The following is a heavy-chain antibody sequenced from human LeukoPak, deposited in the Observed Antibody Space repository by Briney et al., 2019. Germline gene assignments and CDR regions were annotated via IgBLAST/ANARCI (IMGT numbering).Heavy chain of an antibody. J-gene: IGHJ4*02. Sequence: GGSLRLSCPASGFTFRSYAMSWVRQAPGKGLEWVSAISGSGTGTYYADSVKGRFTISRDNSKNTLYLQMNSLRAEDTAVYYCAKVAALSTTMEDYWGQGTLVTVSS. V-gene: IGHV3-23*01. CDR3: AKVAALSTTMEDY. CDR1: GFTFRSYA. CDR2: ISGSGTGT. D-gene: IGHD4-23*01.